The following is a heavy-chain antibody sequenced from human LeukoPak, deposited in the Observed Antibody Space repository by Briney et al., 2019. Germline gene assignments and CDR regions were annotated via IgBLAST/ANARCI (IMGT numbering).Heavy chain of an antibody. V-gene: IGHV3-30*18. D-gene: IGHD3-10*01. Sequence: PGGSLRLSCAASGFTFSSYGMHWVRQAPGKGLEWVAVISYDGSNKYYADSVKGRFTISRDNSKNTLYLQMNSLRAEDTAVYYCAKDDYYGIGMDVWGQGTTVTVSS. CDR2: ISYDGSNK. CDR1: GFTFSSYG. J-gene: IGHJ6*02. CDR3: AKDDYYGIGMDV.